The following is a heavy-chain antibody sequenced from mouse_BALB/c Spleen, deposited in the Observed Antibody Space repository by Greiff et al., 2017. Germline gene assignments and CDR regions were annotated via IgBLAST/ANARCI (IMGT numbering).Heavy chain of an antibody. CDR3: ARRSITLYYFDD. V-gene: IGHV1S81*02. J-gene: IGHJ2*01. Sequence: QVQLKQPGAELVKPGASVKLSCKASGYTFTSYWMHWVKQRPGHGLEWIGEINPSNGRTNYNEKFKSKATLTVDNSSSTAYMQLSSLTSEDSAVYYCARRSITLYYFDDWGQGTTLTVSS. CDR2: INPSNGRT. D-gene: IGHD1-2*01. CDR1: GYTFTSYW.